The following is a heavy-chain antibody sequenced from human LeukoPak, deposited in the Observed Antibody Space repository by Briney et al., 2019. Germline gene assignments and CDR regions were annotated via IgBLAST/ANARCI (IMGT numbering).Heavy chain of an antibody. CDR3: ARHRIVAAIGAFDH. J-gene: IGHJ4*02. CDR1: GGSITGYY. CDR2: IHYSGST. V-gene: IGHV4-59*08. Sequence: SSETLSLTCTVSGGSITGYYRSWIRQPPGKGLEWIGFIHYSGSTSYNPSLKSRVAMSVDMSRNQFSLKLSSVTATDTAVYYCARHRIVAAIGAFDHWGQGTLVTVSS. D-gene: IGHD1-26*01.